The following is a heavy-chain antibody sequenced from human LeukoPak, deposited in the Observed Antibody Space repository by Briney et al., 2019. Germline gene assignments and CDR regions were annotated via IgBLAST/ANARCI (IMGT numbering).Heavy chain of an antibody. CDR3: ARDAPEVGLC. CDR1: GDSFSSTNYY. Sequence: SETRSPTCVASGDSFSSTNYYWGWIRQPPGKGLEWIGTTHYSGNTYYNPSLKTRFTISVDTSKNQFSLKLSSVTAADTAVYYCARDAPEVGLCWGQGTLVTVSS. V-gene: IGHV4-39*07. CDR2: THYSGNT. J-gene: IGHJ4*02. D-gene: IGHD1-14*01.